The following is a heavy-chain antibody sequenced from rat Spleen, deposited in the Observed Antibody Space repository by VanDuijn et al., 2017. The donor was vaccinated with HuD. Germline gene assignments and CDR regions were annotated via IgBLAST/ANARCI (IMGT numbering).Heavy chain of an antibody. CDR2: ISTRGGST. J-gene: IGHJ4*01. V-gene: IGHV5S13*01. Sequence: EVHLVESGGGLVQPGRALKLSCTASGFTFSKYGMAWVRQAPTKGLEWVATISTRGGSTYYRDSVKGRFTISRENAKNTLYLQMDSLRDEDTATYYCARHNSGYGVMDAWGQGASVTVSS. CDR3: ARHNSGYGVMDA. CDR1: GFTFSKYG. D-gene: IGHD4-3*01.